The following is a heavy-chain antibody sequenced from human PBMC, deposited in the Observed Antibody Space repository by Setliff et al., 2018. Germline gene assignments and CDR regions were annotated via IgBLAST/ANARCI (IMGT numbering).Heavy chain of an antibody. CDR3: ARLKYYNSGTYWGNWDYYSNMDV. CDR2: ITHSGST. CDR1: GDSMTGNH. D-gene: IGHD3-22*01. V-gene: IGHV4-59*01. Sequence: PSETLSLTCTVSGDSMTGNHWSWIRQSPGKGLEWIGYITHSGSTKYNPSLKSRVAITIVASKKQFSLELGSVTAADTAVYYCARLKYYNSGTYWGNWDYYSNMDVWGKGTTVTVSS. J-gene: IGHJ6*03.